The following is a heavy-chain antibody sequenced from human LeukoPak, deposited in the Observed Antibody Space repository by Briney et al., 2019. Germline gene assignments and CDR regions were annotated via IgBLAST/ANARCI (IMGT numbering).Heavy chain of an antibody. D-gene: IGHD3-22*01. V-gene: IGHV4-59*01. CDR2: IYYSGST. CDR1: GGSISSYY. CDR3: ARGQTYYYDSSGYYPFDY. J-gene: IGHJ4*02. Sequence: KPSETLSLTCTVSGGSISSYYWSWIRQPPGKGLEWIGYIYYSGSTNYNPSLKSRVTISVDTSKNQFSLKLSSVTAADTAVYYCARGQTYYYDSSGYYPFDYWGQGTLVTVSS.